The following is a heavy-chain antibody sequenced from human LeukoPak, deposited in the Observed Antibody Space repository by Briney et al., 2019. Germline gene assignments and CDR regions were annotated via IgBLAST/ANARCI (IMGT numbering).Heavy chain of an antibody. J-gene: IGHJ4*02. V-gene: IGHV4-30-4*01. CDR3: ARVVYGDYVVYYFDY. Sequence: PSETLSLTCTVSGGSISSGDYYWSWIRQPPGKGLEWIGYIYYSGSTYYNPSLKSRVTISVDTSKNQFSLKLSSVTAADTAVYYCARVVYGDYVVYYFDYWGQGTLVTVSS. CDR1: GGSISSGDYY. D-gene: IGHD4-17*01. CDR2: IYYSGST.